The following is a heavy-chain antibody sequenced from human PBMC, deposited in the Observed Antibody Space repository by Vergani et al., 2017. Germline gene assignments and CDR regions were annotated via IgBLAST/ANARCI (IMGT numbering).Heavy chain of an antibody. CDR3: GRDRDSSGSDAFDI. CDR1: GGSISSGGYY. CDR2: IYYSGST. V-gene: IGHV4-31*03. D-gene: IGHD3-22*01. J-gene: IGHJ3*02. Sequence: QVQLQESGPGLVKPSQTLSLTCTVSGGSISSGGYYWSWIRQHPGKGLEWIGYIYYSGSTYYNPSLKSRVTISVDTSKNQFSLKLSSVTAADTAVYYCGRDRDSSGSDAFDIWGQGTMVTVSS.